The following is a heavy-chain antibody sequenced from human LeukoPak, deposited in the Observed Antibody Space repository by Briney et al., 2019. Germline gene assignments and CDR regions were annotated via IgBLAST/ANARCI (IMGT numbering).Heavy chain of an antibody. CDR3: ARDFGLLGNWFDP. J-gene: IGHJ5*02. CDR2: IIPIFGSA. Sequence: SVKVSCKASGGTFSSYAISWVRQAPGQGLEWMGRIIPIFGSANYAQKFQGRVTITTDESTSTAYMELSSLRSEDTDVYYCARDFGLLGNWFDPWGQGTLVTVSS. D-gene: IGHD3-10*01. CDR1: GGTFSSYA. V-gene: IGHV1-69*05.